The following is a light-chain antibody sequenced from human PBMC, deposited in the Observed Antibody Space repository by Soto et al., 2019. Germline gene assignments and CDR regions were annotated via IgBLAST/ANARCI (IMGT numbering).Light chain of an antibody. Sequence: DIQMTQSPSSLSASVGDRVTITCQASQDISKYLNWYQQKPGKAPKLLLYDASNLETGVPPRFGGSGSGTHFTFTISSLQPEDIATYYCQQYGNLPLTFGGGTKVDIK. CDR1: QDISKY. CDR3: QQYGNLPLT. CDR2: DAS. V-gene: IGKV1-33*01. J-gene: IGKJ4*01.